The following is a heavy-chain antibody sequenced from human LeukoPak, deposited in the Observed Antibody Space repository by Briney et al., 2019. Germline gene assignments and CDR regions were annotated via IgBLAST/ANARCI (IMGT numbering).Heavy chain of an antibody. Sequence: GGTLRLSCAASGFTFSSYSMNWVRQAPGKGLEWVSYISSSSSTIYYADSVKGRFTISRDNSKNTLYLQMNSLRAEDTAVYYCAKVGDYYDSSGYYLVDAFDIWGQGTMVTVSS. D-gene: IGHD3-22*01. CDR2: ISSSSSTI. CDR1: GFTFSSYS. V-gene: IGHV3-48*01. CDR3: AKVGDYYDSSGYYLVDAFDI. J-gene: IGHJ3*02.